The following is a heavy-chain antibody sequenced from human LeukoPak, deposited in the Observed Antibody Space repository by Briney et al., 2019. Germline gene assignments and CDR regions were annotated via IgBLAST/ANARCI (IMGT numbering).Heavy chain of an antibody. CDR1: GFTFSSYS. J-gene: IGHJ4*02. CDR2: ISSSSSYI. CDR3: ARVSCSSASCLLGPFDY. Sequence: GGSLRLSCAASGFTFSSYSMNWVRQGPGKGLEGVSSISSSSSYIYYADSVKGRFTISRDNAKNSLYLQMNSLRAEDTAVYYCARVSCSSASCLLGPFDYWGQGTLVTVSS. V-gene: IGHV3-21*01. D-gene: IGHD2-2*01.